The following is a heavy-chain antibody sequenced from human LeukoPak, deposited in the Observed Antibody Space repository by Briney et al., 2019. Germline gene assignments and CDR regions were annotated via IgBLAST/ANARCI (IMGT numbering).Heavy chain of an antibody. CDR1: GYDFINYG. V-gene: IGHV1-18*01. J-gene: IGHJ4*02. D-gene: IGHD6-6*01. CDR3: ARGGPFPSSSSSREYYLDY. Sequence: ASVKVSCKASGYDFINYGISWVRQAPGQGLEWMGWRSIYNGNTDYKLQGRVTMTTDTSTSTAYMELRSLRSDDTAVYYCARGGPFPSSSSSREYYLDYWGQGTMVTVSS. CDR2: RSIYNGNT.